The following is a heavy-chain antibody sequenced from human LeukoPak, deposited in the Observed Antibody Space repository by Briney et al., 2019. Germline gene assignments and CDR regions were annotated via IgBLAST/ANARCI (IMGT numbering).Heavy chain of an antibody. V-gene: IGHV1-69*06. CDR3: ARGAAAALIDY. CDR2: IIPIFGTA. D-gene: IGHD6-13*01. Sequence: SVKVSCKASGGTFSSYAISWVRQAPGQGLEWMGGIIPIFGTANYAQKFQGRVTITADKSTSTAYMELSSLRSEDTAVYYSARGAAAALIDYWGQGTLVTVSS. CDR1: GGTFSSYA. J-gene: IGHJ4*02.